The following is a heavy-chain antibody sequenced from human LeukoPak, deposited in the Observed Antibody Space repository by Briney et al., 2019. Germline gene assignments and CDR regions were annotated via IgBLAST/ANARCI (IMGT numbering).Heavy chain of an antibody. Sequence: PSETLSLTCSVSAGSISSSSYYWGWLRHPPGKGLEWIGNIYYSGSTYYNPSLKSRVTISVDTSKNQCSLKLSSVTAADTAVYYCARVGSGWPDDFDYWGQGTLVTVSS. D-gene: IGHD6-19*01. CDR1: AGSISSSSYY. V-gene: IGHV4-39*07. CDR3: ARVGSGWPDDFDY. J-gene: IGHJ4*02. CDR2: IYYSGST.